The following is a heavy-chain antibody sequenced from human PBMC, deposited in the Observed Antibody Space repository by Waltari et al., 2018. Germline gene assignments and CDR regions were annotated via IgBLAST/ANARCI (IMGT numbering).Heavy chain of an antibody. J-gene: IGHJ4*02. V-gene: IGHV1-69*01. CDR3: ARDLRYYYDSSGYYYFDY. CDR1: GGTFSSYA. Sequence: QVQLVQSGAAVKKPGSSVKVSCKASGGTFSSYAISWVRQVAAQGLEWMGGIIPIFGTANYAQKFQGRVTITADESTSTAYMELSSLRSEDTAVYYCARDLRYYYDSSGYYYFDYWGQGTLVTVSS. D-gene: IGHD3-22*01. CDR2: IIPIFGTA.